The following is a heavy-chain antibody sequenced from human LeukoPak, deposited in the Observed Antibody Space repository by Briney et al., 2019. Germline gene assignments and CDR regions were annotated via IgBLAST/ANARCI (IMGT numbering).Heavy chain of an antibody. CDR2: VNWNGGST. Sequence: PGGSLRLSCAASGFTFDNYGMTWVRQVPGKGLEWVSGVNWNGGSTGYADSVKGRFTISRDNAKNSLYLQMNSLRAEDTALYYCAKVIISTIRMYYFDYWGQGTLVTVSS. D-gene: IGHD3-10*01. V-gene: IGHV3-20*04. J-gene: IGHJ4*02. CDR3: AKVIISTIRMYYFDY. CDR1: GFTFDNYG.